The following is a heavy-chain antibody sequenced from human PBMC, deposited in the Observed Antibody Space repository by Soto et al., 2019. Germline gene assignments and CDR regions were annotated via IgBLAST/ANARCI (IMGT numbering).Heavy chain of an antibody. D-gene: IGHD3-10*01. CDR1: GGSISSSSYY. V-gene: IGHV4-39*01. CDR3: ARHSGSGSYQTDY. J-gene: IGHJ4*02. Sequence: SETLSLTCTVSGGSISSSSYYWGWIRQPPGKGLEWIGSIYYSGSTYYNPSLKSRVTISVDTSKNQFSLKLSSVTAADTAVYYCARHSGSGSYQTDYWGQGTLVTVSS. CDR2: IYYSGST.